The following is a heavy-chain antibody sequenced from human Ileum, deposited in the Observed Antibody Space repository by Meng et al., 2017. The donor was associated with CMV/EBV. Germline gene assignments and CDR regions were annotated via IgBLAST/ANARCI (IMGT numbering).Heavy chain of an antibody. CDR2: INPNSGST. Sequence: SCKASGYTFTGYYMHWVRQAPGQRLEWMGWINPNSGSTNYAQKFQSRVTMTRDTSISTAYMELSRLRSDDTAVYYCARGIGVNWFDPWGQGTLVTVSS. J-gene: IGHJ5*02. D-gene: IGHD2-8*01. V-gene: IGHV1-2*02. CDR1: GYTFTGYY. CDR3: ARGIGVNWFDP.